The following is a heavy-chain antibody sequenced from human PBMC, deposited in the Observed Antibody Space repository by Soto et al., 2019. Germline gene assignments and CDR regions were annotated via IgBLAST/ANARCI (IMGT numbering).Heavy chain of an antibody. CDR3: ARYCSGGSCYQGDDAFDI. CDR2: ISRNGGST. Sequence: GGSLRLSCAASGFTFSSYAMHWVRQAPGKGLECVSGISRNGGSTGYANSVKGRFTISRDNAKTSLYLQMNSLRAEDTALYHCARYCSGGSCYQGDDAFDIWGQGTMVTVSS. D-gene: IGHD2-15*01. V-gene: IGHV3-20*01. CDR1: GFTFSSYA. J-gene: IGHJ3*02.